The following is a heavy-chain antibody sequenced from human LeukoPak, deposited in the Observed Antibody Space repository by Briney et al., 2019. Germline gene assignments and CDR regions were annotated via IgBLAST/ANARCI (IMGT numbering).Heavy chain of an antibody. J-gene: IGHJ6*02. CDR2: TPSSGNEI. D-gene: IGHD6-19*01. CDR3: ARDGSGWSRAV. V-gene: IGHV3-21*01. Sequence: GGSLRLSCAASGFTFSVRGMTWVRQAPGKGLEWVSTTPSSGNEIYYADSVKGRFTISRDNAKNSVYLQMTSLTADDTAVYYCARDGSGWSRAVWGQGTTVTVSS. CDR1: GFTFSVRG.